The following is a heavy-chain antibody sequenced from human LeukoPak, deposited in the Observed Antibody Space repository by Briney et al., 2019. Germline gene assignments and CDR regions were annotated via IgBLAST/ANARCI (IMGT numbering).Heavy chain of an antibody. J-gene: IGHJ4*02. CDR1: GFTFSSYA. Sequence: GGSLRLSCAASGFTFSSYAMRWVRQAPGKGLEWVAVISYDGSNKYYADSVKGRFTISRDNSKHTLYPQMNSLRAEDTAVYYCARGDKFLWFGTLFDYWGQGTLVTVSS. D-gene: IGHD3-10*01. CDR2: ISYDGSNK. CDR3: ARGDKFLWFGTLFDY. V-gene: IGHV3-30-3*01.